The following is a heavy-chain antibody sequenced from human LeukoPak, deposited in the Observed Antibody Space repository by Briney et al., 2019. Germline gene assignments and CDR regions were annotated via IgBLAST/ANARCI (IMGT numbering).Heavy chain of an antibody. V-gene: IGHV4-4*02. CDR3: ARGRGLGGYSGSYFFDY. CDR2: IYHSGST. Sequence: SSETLSLTCAVSGGSISSSNWWSWARQPPGKGLEWIGEIYHSGSTNYNPSLKSRVTISVDKSKNQFSLKLSSVTAADTAVYYCARGRGLGGYSGSYFFDYWGQGTLVTVSS. J-gene: IGHJ4*02. CDR1: GGSISSSNW. D-gene: IGHD1-26*01.